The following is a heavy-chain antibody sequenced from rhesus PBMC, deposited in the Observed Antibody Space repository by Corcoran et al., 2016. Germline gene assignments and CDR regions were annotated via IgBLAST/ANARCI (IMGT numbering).Heavy chain of an antibody. CDR3: AGGLDFIVVVDV. J-gene: IGHJ5-1*01. CDR1: GFTFGSYA. D-gene: IGHD2-27*01. Sequence: QVQLVQSGAEVKKPGASVKVSCKASGFTFGSYAISWVRQAPGQGPEWRGVISPLFGKSNYAEEIQGRVTIAEDTSTDTAYMELSSLRSEDRAVYYCAGGLDFIVVVDVWGPGVLVTVSS. CDR2: ISPLFGKS. V-gene: IGHV1-198*02.